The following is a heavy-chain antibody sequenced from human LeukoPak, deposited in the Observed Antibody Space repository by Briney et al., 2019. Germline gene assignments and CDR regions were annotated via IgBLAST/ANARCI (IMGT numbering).Heavy chain of an antibody. Sequence: GGSLRLSCAASGFTFSSYAMSRVRQAPGKGLEWVSAISGSGGSTYYADSVKGRFTISRDKSKNTLYLQMNSLRAEDTAVYYCAKAKGYDSSGYYYFDYWGQGTLVTVSS. CDR2: ISGSGGST. J-gene: IGHJ4*02. V-gene: IGHV3-23*01. CDR1: GFTFSSYA. D-gene: IGHD3-22*01. CDR3: AKAKGYDSSGYYYFDY.